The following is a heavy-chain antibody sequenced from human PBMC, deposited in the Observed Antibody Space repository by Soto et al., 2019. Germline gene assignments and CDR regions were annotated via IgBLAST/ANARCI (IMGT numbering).Heavy chain of an antibody. CDR2: ISGSGGST. CDR1: GFTFSSYA. CDR3: AKVPLGYCTNGVCPYYFDY. V-gene: IGHV3-23*01. D-gene: IGHD2-8*01. Sequence: GGSLRLSCAASGFTFSSYAMSWVRQAPGKGLEWVSAISGSGGSTYYADSVKGRFTISRDNSKNTLYLQMNSLRAEDTAVYYCAKVPLGYCTNGVCPYYFDYWGQGTLVTAPQ. J-gene: IGHJ4*02.